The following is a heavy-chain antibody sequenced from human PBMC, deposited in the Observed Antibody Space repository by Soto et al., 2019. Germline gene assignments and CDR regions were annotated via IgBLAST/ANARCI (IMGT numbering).Heavy chain of an antibody. CDR2: IYYSGST. CDR3: ARAGDSSGYYEWFDP. Sequence: PSETLSLTCTVSGGSSRSSDYYWSWIRQPPGKGLEWIGYIYYSGSTYCNPSLKSRVTISVDTSKNQFSLKLSSATAADTAVYYCARAGDSSGYYEWFDPWGPGTLVTVSS. J-gene: IGHJ5*02. D-gene: IGHD3-22*01. CDR1: GGSSRSSDYY. V-gene: IGHV4-30-4*01.